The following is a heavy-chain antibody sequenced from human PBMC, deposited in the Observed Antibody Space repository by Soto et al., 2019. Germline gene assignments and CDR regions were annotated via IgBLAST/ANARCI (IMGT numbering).Heavy chain of an antibody. D-gene: IGHD3-3*01. CDR2: IYYSGST. J-gene: IGHJ6*02. V-gene: IGHV4-39*01. CDR3: ASLNGDFWPRGMDV. Sequence: QLQLQESGPGLVKPSETLSLTCTVSGGSISSSSYYWGWIRQPPGKGLEWIGSIYYSGSTYYNPSLKSRVTISVDTSKNLSSRKFSSVTAADTAVYYCASLNGDFWPRGMDVWGQGTTVTVAS. CDR1: GGSISSSSYY.